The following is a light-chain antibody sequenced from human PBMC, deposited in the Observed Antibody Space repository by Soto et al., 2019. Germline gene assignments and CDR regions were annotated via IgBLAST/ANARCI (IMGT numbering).Light chain of an antibody. CDR2: AAS. V-gene: IGKV1-39*01. J-gene: IGKJ2*01. CDR3: LQTCSSPYT. Sequence: DIQMTQSPSSLSASVGDRVTISCRASQSVSASLSWYQQKPGKAPKLMIYAASTLQGGVPSRFNGRGSGTDFTLTIHSLQPEDSATYFCLQTCSSPYTFGQGTKLEIK. CDR1: QSVSAS.